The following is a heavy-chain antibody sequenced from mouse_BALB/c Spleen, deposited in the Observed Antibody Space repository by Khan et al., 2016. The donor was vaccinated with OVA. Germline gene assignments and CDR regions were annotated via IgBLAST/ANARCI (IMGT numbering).Heavy chain of an antibody. D-gene: IGHD1-1*02. J-gene: IGHJ2*01. Sequence: QVQLQQSGPGLVQPSQSLSITCTVSGFSLTNYGVHWVRQSPGKGLEWLGLIWSGGSTAYNATFISSLSISKDNSKIQVLVKRNSLQANDIAIYSWARNRNGYFDYWGQGTTLTVAS. V-gene: IGHV2-2*02. CDR2: IWSGGST. CDR1: GFSLTNYG. CDR3: ARNRNGYFDY.